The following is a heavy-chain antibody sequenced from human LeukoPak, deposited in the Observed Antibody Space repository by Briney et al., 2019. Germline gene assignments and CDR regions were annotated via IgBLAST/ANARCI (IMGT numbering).Heavy chain of an antibody. Sequence: GGSLRLSCAASGFTFSSYWMSWVRQAPGKGLEGVANIKQDGSEKYYVDSVKGRFTISRDNAKNSLYLQMNSLRAEDTAVYYCARGGSSSMYNWFDPWGQGTLVTVSS. CDR2: IKQDGSEK. V-gene: IGHV3-7*03. CDR1: GFTFSSYW. J-gene: IGHJ5*02. D-gene: IGHD6-13*01. CDR3: ARGGSSSMYNWFDP.